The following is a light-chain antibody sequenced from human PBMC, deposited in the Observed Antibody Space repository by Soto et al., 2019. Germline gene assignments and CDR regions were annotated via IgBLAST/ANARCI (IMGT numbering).Light chain of an antibody. CDR3: SSYTSRSTLV. CDR1: RSDFGDYEY. J-gene: IGLJ1*01. Sequence: HSLLTQPASLSGSPGQSITISCTGTRSDFGDYEYVSWYLQQPGKVPRRIICEVSNLASGVSDRFSGSKSGNTASLTISGLQAEDEADYYCSSYTSRSTLVFGTGTKVTVL. CDR2: EVS. V-gene: IGLV2-14*01.